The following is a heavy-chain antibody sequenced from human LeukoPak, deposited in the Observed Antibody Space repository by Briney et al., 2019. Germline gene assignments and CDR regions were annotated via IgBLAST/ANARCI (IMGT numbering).Heavy chain of an antibody. J-gene: IGHJ4*02. Sequence: GGSLRLSCVASGFTFSSRDWMTWVRQAPGKGLEWVANIKQDGSEKNYVDSVKGRFTISRDNAKNSLYLQMNSLRAEDTAVYYCARDYYDSSGLDYWGQGTLVTVSS. V-gene: IGHV3-7*01. D-gene: IGHD3-22*01. CDR3: ARDYYDSSGLDY. CDR1: GFTFSSRDW. CDR2: IKQDGSEK.